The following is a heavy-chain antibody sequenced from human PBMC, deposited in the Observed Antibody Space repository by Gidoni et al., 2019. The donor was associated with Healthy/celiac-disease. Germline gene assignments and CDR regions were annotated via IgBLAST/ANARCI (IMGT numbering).Heavy chain of an antibody. D-gene: IGHD3-10*01. Sequence: EVQLLESGGGLLQPGGSLRLSCAASGFTFSSYAMSCVRQAPGKGLECVSAIRCSGGSTYYADSVTCRFTISRDNSKNTLYLQMNSLRAEDTAVYYCAKERGGMVRGVIAYYFDYWGQGTLVTVSS. J-gene: IGHJ4*02. CDR1: GFTFSSYA. CDR2: IRCSGGST. CDR3: AKERGGMVRGVIAYYFDY. V-gene: IGHV3-23*01.